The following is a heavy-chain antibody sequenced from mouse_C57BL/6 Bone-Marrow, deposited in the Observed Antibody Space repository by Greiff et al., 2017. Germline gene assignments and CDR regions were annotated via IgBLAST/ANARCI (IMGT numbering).Heavy chain of an antibody. CDR2: IWSGGST. V-gene: IGHV2-4*01. CDR3: AKLDGSSY. CDR1: GFSLTRYG. D-gene: IGHD1-1*01. Sequence: QVQLKESGPGLVQPSQSLSITCTVSGFSLTRYGVHWVRQPPGKGLEWLGVIWSGGSTDYTAAFISRLSISKDNSKSQVFFKMNSLQADDTAIYYCAKLDGSSYWGQGTTLTGSS. J-gene: IGHJ2*01.